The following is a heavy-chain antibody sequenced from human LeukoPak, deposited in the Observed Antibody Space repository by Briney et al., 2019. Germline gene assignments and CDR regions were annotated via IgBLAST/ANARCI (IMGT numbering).Heavy chain of an antibody. V-gene: IGHV1-18*01. CDR1: GYTFTSYG. CDR3: ARGPLTQDY. CDR2: ISAYYGNT. Sequence: ASVKVSCKASGYTFTSYGISWVRQAPGQGLEGMGCISAYYGNTNYAEKLKGRVTMTTVTSRSTTYMELRRLRSDDTAVYYCARGPLTQDYWGQGTLVTVSS. J-gene: IGHJ4*02. D-gene: IGHD2-21*02.